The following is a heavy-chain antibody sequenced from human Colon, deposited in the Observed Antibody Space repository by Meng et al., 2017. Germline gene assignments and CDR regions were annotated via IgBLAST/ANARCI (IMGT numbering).Heavy chain of an antibody. D-gene: IGHD1-26*01. Sequence: QLQLQESGPRLLKPSQTLSLPCTVSGDSVSSNSYYWTWIRQHPGTGLEWIGYNYSGGISHYIPSLKSRITISIDTSKNQFSLQLTSVTAADTAIYYCARDPLAVGPTDRGLDSWGQGTLVTVSS. J-gene: IGHJ4*02. V-gene: IGHV4-31*03. CDR1: GDSVSSNSYY. CDR2: NYSGGIS. CDR3: ARDPLAVGPTDRGLDS.